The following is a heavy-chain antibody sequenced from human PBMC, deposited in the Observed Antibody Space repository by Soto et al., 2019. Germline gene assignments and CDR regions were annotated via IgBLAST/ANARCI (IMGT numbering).Heavy chain of an antibody. V-gene: IGHV3-30*18. D-gene: IGHD2-15*01. CDR1: GFTFSSYG. CDR2: ISYDGSNK. CDR3: AKETGYCSGGSCYSVLDY. Sequence: GGSLRLSCAASGFTFSSYGMHWVRQAPGKGLEWVAVISYDGSNKYYADSVKGRFTISRDNSKNTLYLQMNSLRAEDTAVYYCAKETGYCSGGSCYSVLDYWGQGTLVTVSS. J-gene: IGHJ4*02.